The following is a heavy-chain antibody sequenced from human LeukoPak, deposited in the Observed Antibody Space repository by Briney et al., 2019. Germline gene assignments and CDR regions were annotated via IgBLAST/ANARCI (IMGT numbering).Heavy chain of an antibody. D-gene: IGHD2-15*01. CDR2: ISSVRSTI. V-gene: IGHV3-48*03. CDR1: GFTVSSDE. Sequence: GGSLRLSCAAAGFTVSSDEMEWVRQAPGEWREWVSYISSVRSTIYYADPVKGRFTISRDNAKNSLYLQMNSLRAEDTAIYYCARGYCSGGSCYYYYYGMDVWGQGTTVTVSS. CDR3: ARGYCSGGSCYYYYYGMDV. J-gene: IGHJ6*02.